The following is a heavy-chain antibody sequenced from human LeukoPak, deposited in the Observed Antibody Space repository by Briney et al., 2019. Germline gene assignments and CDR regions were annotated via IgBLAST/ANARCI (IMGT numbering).Heavy chain of an antibody. Sequence: SETLSLTXAVYGGSFSGYYWKWIRQPPGKGLEWIGEINHSGSTNYNPSLKSRVTISVDTSKNQFSLKLSSVTDADTAVYYCARGDYGNWFDPWGQGTLVTVSS. CDR3: ARGDYGNWFDP. V-gene: IGHV4-34*01. D-gene: IGHD4/OR15-4a*01. CDR2: INHSGST. J-gene: IGHJ5*02. CDR1: GGSFSGYY.